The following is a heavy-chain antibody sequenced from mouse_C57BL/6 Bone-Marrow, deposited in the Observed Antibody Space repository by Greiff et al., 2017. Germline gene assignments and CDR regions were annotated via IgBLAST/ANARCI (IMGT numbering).Heavy chain of an antibody. CDR1: GYTFTSYW. Sequence: VQLQASGTVLARPGASVQMSCKTSGYTFTSYWMHWVKQRPGQGLEWIGAIYPGNSDTSYNQKFEGKAQLTAVTSASTAYMELSSLTNEDSAVDYCTRASEDWYCDVWGTGTTVTVSS. V-gene: IGHV1-5*01. CDR3: TRASEDWYCDV. CDR2: IYPGNSDT. D-gene: IGHD3-2*02. J-gene: IGHJ1*03.